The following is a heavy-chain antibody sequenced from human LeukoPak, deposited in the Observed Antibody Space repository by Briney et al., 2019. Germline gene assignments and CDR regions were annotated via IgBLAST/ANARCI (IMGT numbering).Heavy chain of an antibody. Sequence: SVKVSCKASGGTFSSYAISWVRQAPGQGLEWMGGIIPIFGTANYAQKFQGRVTITADESASTAYMELSSLRSEDTAVYYCARSGISPRRYYDILTGYYYYFDYWGQGTLVTVSS. V-gene: IGHV1-69*13. CDR2: IIPIFGTA. J-gene: IGHJ4*02. CDR3: ARSGISPRRYYDILTGYYYYFDY. CDR1: GGTFSSYA. D-gene: IGHD3-9*01.